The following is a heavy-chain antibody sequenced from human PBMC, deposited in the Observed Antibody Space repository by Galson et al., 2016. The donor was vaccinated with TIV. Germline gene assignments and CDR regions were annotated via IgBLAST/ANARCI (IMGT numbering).Heavy chain of an antibody. D-gene: IGHD1-14*01. CDR3: ETARLCIFNHFDS. V-gene: IGHV1-24*01. CDR1: GYTLSDLS. J-gene: IGHJ4*02. CDR2: FDPENDRV. Sequence: QSGAEVKKPGESLKTSCKVAGYTLSDLSMHWVRQAPGKGLEWMGGFDPENDRVIYAQRFKGRVTMTDDTPTNTSYLEIRRLRSDDTAIYFCETARLCIFNHFDSWGQGTLVTVSS.